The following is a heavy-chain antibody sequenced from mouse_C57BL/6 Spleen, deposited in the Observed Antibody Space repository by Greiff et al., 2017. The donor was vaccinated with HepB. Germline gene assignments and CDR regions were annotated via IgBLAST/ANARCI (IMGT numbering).Heavy chain of an antibody. CDR3: ARDRDYGSFAY. J-gene: IGHJ3*01. Sequence: EVHLVESGPGMVKPSQSLSLTCTVTGYSITSGYDWHWIRHFPGNKLEWMGYISYSGSTNYNPSLKSRISITHDTSKNHFFLKLNSVTTEDTATYYCARDRDYGSFAYWGQGTLVTVSA. D-gene: IGHD1-1*01. CDR1: GYSITSGYD. CDR2: ISYSGST. V-gene: IGHV3-1*01.